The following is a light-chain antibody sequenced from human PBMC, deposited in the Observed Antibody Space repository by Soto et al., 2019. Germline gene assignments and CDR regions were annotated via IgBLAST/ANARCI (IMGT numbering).Light chain of an antibody. Sequence: EIVLTQSPGTLSLSLGDTVTLSCRASQSVSSSYLAWYQHKPGQAPRLLIYGASRRATGIPDRFSGSGSGTDFTITISSLDPEDFAVYYCQRNGGSITFGQGTLLEI. V-gene: IGKV3-20*01. CDR2: GAS. J-gene: IGKJ5*01. CDR3: QRNGGSIT. CDR1: QSVSSSY.